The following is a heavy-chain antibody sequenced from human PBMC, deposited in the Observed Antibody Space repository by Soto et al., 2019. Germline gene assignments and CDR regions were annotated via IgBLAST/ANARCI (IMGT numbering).Heavy chain of an antibody. CDR1: GYTFGFFG. J-gene: IGHJ4*02. Sequence: QIQLVESGGDVVQPGRSLRLSCTASGYTFGFFGMHWVRQAPGKGLEWVAFISADGTNTYYADSVRGRFTLSRDNSMRTGYLQMNTLRDDDTGLYFCARVNLSFDGDPWGRGTLVTVSS. CDR3: ARVNLSFDGDP. V-gene: IGHV3-30*03. CDR2: ISADGTNT. D-gene: IGHD4-17*01.